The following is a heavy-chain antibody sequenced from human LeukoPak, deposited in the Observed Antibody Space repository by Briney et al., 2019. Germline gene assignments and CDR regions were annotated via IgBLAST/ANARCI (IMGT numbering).Heavy chain of an antibody. J-gene: IGHJ4*02. CDR2: IYYSGST. Sequence: PSETLSLTCTVSGGSVSSGSYYWSWIRQPPGKGLEWIGYIYYSGSTNYNPSLKSRVTISVDTSKNQFSLKLSSVTAADTAVYYCARAGDYVIVDYWGQGTLVTVSS. D-gene: IGHD4-17*01. CDR3: ARAGDYVIVDY. V-gene: IGHV4-61*01. CDR1: GGSVSSGSYY.